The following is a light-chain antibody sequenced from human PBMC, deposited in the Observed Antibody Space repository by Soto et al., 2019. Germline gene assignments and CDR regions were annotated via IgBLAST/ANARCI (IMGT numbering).Light chain of an antibody. CDR3: QQYGSSPET. Sequence: EIVLTQSPGTLSLSPGERATLSCRASQSVSSTYLAWYQQKPGQAPRLLIYGASSRATGIPDRFSGSGSGPDFTLTISRLETEDFAVYYCQQYGSSPETFGQGTKVEIK. J-gene: IGKJ1*01. CDR2: GAS. V-gene: IGKV3-20*01. CDR1: QSVSSTY.